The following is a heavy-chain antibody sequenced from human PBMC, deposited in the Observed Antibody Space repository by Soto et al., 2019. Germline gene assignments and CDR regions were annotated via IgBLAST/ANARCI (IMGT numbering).Heavy chain of an antibody. CDR3: ARDTGYDHDAFDI. J-gene: IGHJ3*02. D-gene: IGHD5-12*01. CDR2: IDPTGSMT. V-gene: IGHV1-46*01. Sequence: ASVKVSCKASGYSFITSYHMHWVRQAPGQGLEWMGIIDPTGSMTRYSQKFQGRLTMTRDTSTATDYMELSNLTSEDTAVYFCARDTGYDHDAFDIWGQGTRVTVSS. CDR1: GYSFITSYH.